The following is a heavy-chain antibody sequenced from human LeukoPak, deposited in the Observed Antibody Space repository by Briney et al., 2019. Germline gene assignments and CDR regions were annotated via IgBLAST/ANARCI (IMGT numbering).Heavy chain of an antibody. CDR1: GLTHRRLS. CDR3: ARGSSTHGEYYFDF. V-gene: IGHV3-21*01. J-gene: IGHJ4*02. CDR2: ISSRSSYM. Sequence: GGSLRLFCGVCGLTHRRLSVLWVRHAPGRALEWVSSISSRSSYMHYADAVKGRLPISRDNAKNSLYMQMNSLRAEDTAVYYGARGSSTHGEYYFDFWGQGTLVTVSS. D-gene: IGHD2-2*01.